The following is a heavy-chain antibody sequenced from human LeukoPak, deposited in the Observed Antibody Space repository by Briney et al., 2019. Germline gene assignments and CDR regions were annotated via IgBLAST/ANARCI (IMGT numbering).Heavy chain of an antibody. Sequence: PGGSLRLSCAASGFTFSSYWMSWVRQAPGKGLEWVVNIKQDGSDKSYVDSVKGRFTISRDNAKNSLYLQMNSLRAEDTAVYYCARESHSSSWFPDYWGQGTLVTVSS. CDR1: GFTFSSYW. J-gene: IGHJ4*02. CDR3: ARESHSSSWFPDY. D-gene: IGHD6-13*01. CDR2: IKQDGSDK. V-gene: IGHV3-7*01.